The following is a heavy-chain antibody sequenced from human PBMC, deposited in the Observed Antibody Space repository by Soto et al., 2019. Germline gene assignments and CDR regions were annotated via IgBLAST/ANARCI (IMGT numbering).Heavy chain of an antibody. CDR1: GFIVSDTY. J-gene: IGHJ3*02. V-gene: IGHV3-66*01. D-gene: IGHD2-15*01. CDR3: AREPRYCRGGSCSITGDAFDI. Sequence: EVQLVESGGGLVQPGGSLRLSCTASGFIVSDTYMNWVRQAPGKGLEWVSVISNRGDTHYADSVRGRFSLSRDIADYTVHLQMNNLRGEDTAVYYCAREPRYCRGGSCSITGDAFDIWGQGTMVTVAS. CDR2: ISNRGDT.